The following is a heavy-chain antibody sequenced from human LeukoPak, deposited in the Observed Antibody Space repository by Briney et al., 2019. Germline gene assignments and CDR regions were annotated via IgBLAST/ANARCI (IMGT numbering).Heavy chain of an antibody. CDR2: IYHSGST. CDR1: GGSISSSSYY. J-gene: IGHJ6*03. V-gene: IGHV4-39*07. D-gene: IGHD3-3*01. CDR3: ARGITIFGVVRYYYYMDV. Sequence: KTSETLSLTCTVSGGSISSSSYYWGWIRQPPGKGLEWIGSIYHSGSTYYNPSLKSRVTISVDTSKNQFSLKLSSVTAADTAVYYCARGITIFGVVRYYYYMDVWGKGTTVTVSS.